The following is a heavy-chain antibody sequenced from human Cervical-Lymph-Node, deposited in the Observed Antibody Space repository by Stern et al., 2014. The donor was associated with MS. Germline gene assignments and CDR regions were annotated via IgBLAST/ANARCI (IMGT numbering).Heavy chain of an antibody. CDR2: ISWNSERI. J-gene: IGHJ6*02. CDR3: AKTGGRSYSHYGLDV. V-gene: IGHV3-9*01. D-gene: IGHD2-15*01. CDR1: GFTFDDYA. Sequence: EVQLVQSGGGLVQPGRSLRLSCAASGFTFDDYAMHWVRPVPGKGLEWVSGISWNSERIGYADSVKGIFIISRDNAKNSLFLQMNSLRAGDTASYYCAKTGGRSYSHYGLDVWGQGTTVTVS.